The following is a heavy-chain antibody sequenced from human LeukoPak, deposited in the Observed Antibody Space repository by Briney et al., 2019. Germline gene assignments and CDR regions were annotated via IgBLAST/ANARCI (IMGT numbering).Heavy chain of an antibody. CDR1: GGTFSSYA. V-gene: IGHV1-69*05. CDR3: ARTVPADDVGYFDY. CDR2: IIPIFGTA. D-gene: IGHD2-2*01. J-gene: IGHJ4*02. Sequence: SVKVSCKASGGTFSSYAISWVRQAPGQGLEWMGGIIPIFGTANYAQKFQGRVTITTDETTSTAYMELSSLRSEDTAVYYCARTVPADDVGYFDYWGQGTLVTVSS.